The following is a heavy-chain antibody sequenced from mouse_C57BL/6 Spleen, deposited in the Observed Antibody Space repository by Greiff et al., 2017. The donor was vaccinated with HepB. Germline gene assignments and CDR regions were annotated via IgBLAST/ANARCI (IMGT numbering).Heavy chain of an antibody. V-gene: IGHV5-2*01. J-gene: IGHJ1*03. CDR2: INSDGGST. CDR3: ARHGHYGSSSAYFDV. Sequence: DVQLQESGGGLVQPGESLKLSCESNEYEFPSHDMSWVRKTPEKRLELVAAINSDGGSTYYPDTMERRFIISRDNTKKTLYLQMSSLRSEDTALYYCARHGHYGSSSAYFDVWGTGTTVTVSS. D-gene: IGHD1-1*01. CDR1: EYEFPSHD.